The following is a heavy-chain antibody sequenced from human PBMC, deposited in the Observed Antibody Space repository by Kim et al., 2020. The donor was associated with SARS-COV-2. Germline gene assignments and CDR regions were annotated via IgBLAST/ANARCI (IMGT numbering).Heavy chain of an antibody. V-gene: IGHV4-59*08. CDR2: IFYSGST. J-gene: IGHJ4*01. CDR3: ARHRTFGGFIIDSNDY. D-gene: IGHD3-16*02. Sequence: SETLSLTCTVSGGSISKYYWSWIRQPPGKGLEWIGYIFYSGSTDYNPSLQSRVTISVDTSKNQFSLKLSSVTAADTAVYYCARHRTFGGFIIDSNDYWG. CDR1: GGSISKYY.